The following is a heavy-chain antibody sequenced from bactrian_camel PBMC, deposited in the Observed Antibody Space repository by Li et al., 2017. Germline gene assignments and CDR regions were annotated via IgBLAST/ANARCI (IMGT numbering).Heavy chain of an antibody. Sequence: VQLVESGGGLVPPGGSLRLSCAASGFQFSDYPMSWVRQAPGKGLEWVAQIAYDGWVTRYHDSPKGRFTISRDNAKTTVYLQMNSLKPEDTALYYCVRDYGNYDWTLGSWGQGTQVTVS. J-gene: IGHJ4*01. D-gene: IGHD4*01. CDR2: IAYDGWVT. CDR3: VRDYGNYDWTLGS. V-gene: IGHV3S40*01. CDR1: GFQFSDYP.